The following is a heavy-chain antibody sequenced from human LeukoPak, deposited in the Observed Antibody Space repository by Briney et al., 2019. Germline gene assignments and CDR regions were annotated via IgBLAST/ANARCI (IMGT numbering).Heavy chain of an antibody. D-gene: IGHD1-26*01. J-gene: IGHJ3*02. V-gene: IGHV1-8*01. CDR2: MNPNSGNT. CDR3: ARGSSGTAAFDI. CDR1: GYAFTSYD. Sequence: ASVKVSCKASGYAFTSYDINWVRQATGQGLEWMGWMNPNSGNTGYAQKFQGRVTMTRNTSISTAYMELSSLRCEDTAVYYCARGSSGTAAFDIWGQGTMVTVSS.